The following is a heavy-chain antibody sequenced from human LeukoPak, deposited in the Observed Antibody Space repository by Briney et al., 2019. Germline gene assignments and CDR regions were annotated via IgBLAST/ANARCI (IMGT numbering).Heavy chain of an antibody. D-gene: IGHD3-16*01. CDR3: ARDTPTFLDYFDY. J-gene: IGHJ4*02. CDR1: GFPFSSYS. Sequence: PGGSLRLSCAASGFPFSSYSMTWVRRAPGKGLEWVSSISSSSSYIYYAASVKGRFTISRDNAKNSLYLQMNSLRAEDTAVYCCARDTPTFLDYFDYWGQGTLVTVSS. CDR2: ISSSSSYI. V-gene: IGHV3-21*01.